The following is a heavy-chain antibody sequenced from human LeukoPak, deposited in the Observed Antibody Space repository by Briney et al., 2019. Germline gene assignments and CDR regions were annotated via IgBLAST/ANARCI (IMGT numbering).Heavy chain of an antibody. J-gene: IGHJ3*02. D-gene: IGHD3-10*01. Sequence: GGSLRLSCAASGFTFSRYWMSWVRQAPGKGLEWVANIKQDGSQKSYVDSVKGRFTISRDNAKNSLDLQMNSLRVDDTALYYCIKDGGEMHAAFDMWGQGTMVIVSS. CDR2: IKQDGSQK. CDR1: GFTFSRYW. CDR3: IKDGGEMHAAFDM. V-gene: IGHV3-7*03.